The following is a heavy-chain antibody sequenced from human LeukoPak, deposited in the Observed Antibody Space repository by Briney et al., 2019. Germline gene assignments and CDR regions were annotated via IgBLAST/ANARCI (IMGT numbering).Heavy chain of an antibody. Sequence: SETLSLTCTVSGGSISSSSYYWGWIRQPPGKGLEWIGSIYYSGSTYYNPSLKSRVTISVDTSKNQFSLKPSSVTAADTAVYYCARNWMVPYYFDYWGQGTLVTVSS. CDR3: ARNWMVPYYFDY. CDR1: GGSISSSSYY. D-gene: IGHD1-1*01. CDR2: IYYSGST. V-gene: IGHV4-39*01. J-gene: IGHJ4*02.